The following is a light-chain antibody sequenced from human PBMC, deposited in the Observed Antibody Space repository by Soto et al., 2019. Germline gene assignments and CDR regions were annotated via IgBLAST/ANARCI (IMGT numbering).Light chain of an antibody. CDR1: SSNIGSDY. CDR2: DNS. Sequence: QSVLTQPPSASGTPGQTVTISCSGSSSNIGSDYVYWYQQFPGTAPKLLIQDNSQRPSGVPDRFSGSKSGSSASLGISGLRSEDEADYYCATWDDNVSGPVFGTGTKLTVL. CDR3: ATWDDNVSGPV. V-gene: IGLV1-47*02. J-gene: IGLJ1*01.